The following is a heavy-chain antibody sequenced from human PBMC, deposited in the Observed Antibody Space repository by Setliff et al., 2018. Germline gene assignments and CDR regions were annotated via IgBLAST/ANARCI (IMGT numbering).Heavy chain of an antibody. Sequence: PGGSLRLSCVASSFNLANYAVTWVRQAPGKGLEWVSSIHVDGITTYYADSVKGRFTVSRDNSQNTVYLQMNSLRVEDTAVYYCAKSRPMIVPGAVDYWGLGTLVTVSS. D-gene: IGHD3-22*01. CDR1: SFNLANYA. CDR3: AKSRPMIVPGAVDY. CDR2: IHVDGITT. V-gene: IGHV3-23*05. J-gene: IGHJ4*02.